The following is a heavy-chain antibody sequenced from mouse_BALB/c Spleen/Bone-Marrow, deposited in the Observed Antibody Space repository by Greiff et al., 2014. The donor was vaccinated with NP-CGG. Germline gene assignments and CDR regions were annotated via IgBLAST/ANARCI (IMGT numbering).Heavy chain of an antibody. J-gene: IGHJ1*01. CDR3: ARHGGGSSLWYFDV. CDR2: INSGGSDT. D-gene: IGHD1-1*01. V-gene: IGHV5-9-3*01. Sequence: VQLKESGGGLVKPGGSLKLSCAASGFTFSSYAMSWVRQTPEKRLEWVAIINSGGSDTYYPDSVKGRFTISRDNDKNTLYLQMGGLRSEDTAMYYCARHGGGSSLWYFDVWGAGTTVTVSS. CDR1: GFTFSSYA.